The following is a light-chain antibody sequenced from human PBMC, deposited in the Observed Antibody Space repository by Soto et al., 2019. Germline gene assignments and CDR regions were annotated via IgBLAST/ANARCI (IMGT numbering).Light chain of an antibody. CDR2: DVT. Sequence: QSALTQPASVSGSPGQSITISCTGTSSDVGGYNYVSWYQQHPGRAPKLMIYDVTKRPSGVPDRFSGSKSGNTASLTVSGLQAEDEAEYYCSSYAGSINYVVFGGGTKLTVL. V-gene: IGLV2-8*01. CDR3: SSYAGSINYVV. J-gene: IGLJ2*01. CDR1: SSDVGGYNY.